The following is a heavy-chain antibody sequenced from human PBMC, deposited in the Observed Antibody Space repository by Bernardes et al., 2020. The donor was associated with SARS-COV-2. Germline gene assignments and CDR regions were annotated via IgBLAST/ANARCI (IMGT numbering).Heavy chain of an antibody. D-gene: IGHD3-16*01. Sequence: SVKVSCKASGGTFSSSGINWVRQAPGQGLEWMGSIIPVLGTTNYAQKFEGRVTITADESTNTGYMELRGLRSADTGMYYCARDLGMSWFDPWGQGTLVIVSS. J-gene: IGHJ5*02. CDR3: ARDLGMSWFDP. CDR2: IIPVLGTT. CDR1: GGTFSSSG. V-gene: IGHV1-69*11.